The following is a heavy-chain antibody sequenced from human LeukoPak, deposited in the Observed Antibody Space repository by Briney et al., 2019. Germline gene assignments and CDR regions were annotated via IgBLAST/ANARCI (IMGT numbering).Heavy chain of an antibody. D-gene: IGHD6-13*01. Sequence: SETLSLTCTVSGGSISSGGYYWSWIRQHPGKGLEWIGYIYYSGSTYYNPSLKSRVAISVDTSKNQFSLKLSSVTAADTAVYYCARNLQQLVHLFDYWGQGTLVTVSS. V-gene: IGHV4-31*03. J-gene: IGHJ4*02. CDR3: ARNLQQLVHLFDY. CDR1: GGSISSGGYY. CDR2: IYYSGST.